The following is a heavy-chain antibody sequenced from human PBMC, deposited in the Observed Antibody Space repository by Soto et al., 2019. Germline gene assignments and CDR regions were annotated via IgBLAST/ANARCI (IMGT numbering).Heavy chain of an antibody. CDR3: ARFGGNSSDAFDI. CDR2: IYPGVSDT. CDR1: RYSFTSYL. J-gene: IGHJ3*02. V-gene: IGHV5-51*01. Sequence: GESLKISCKGSRYSFTSYLIGWVSQMPGKGLEWMGIIYPGVSDTRYSPSFQGQVTISADKSISTAYLQWSSLKASDTAMYYCARFGGNSSDAFDIWGQGTMVTVSS. D-gene: IGHD2-21*02.